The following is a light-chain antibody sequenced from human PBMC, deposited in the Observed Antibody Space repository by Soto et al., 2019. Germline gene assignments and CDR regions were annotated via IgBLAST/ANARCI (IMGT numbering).Light chain of an antibody. V-gene: IGKV3-20*01. Sequence: EIVLTQSPGTLSLSPGERVTLSCRASQSVSSSYFAWYQQKPGEAPRLLIYAASSRATGIPDRFSGSGSGTDFTLTIGRLEPEDFAVYYCQQYSSSSRTFGQGTKLEIK. CDR3: QQYSSSSRT. CDR1: QSVSSSY. CDR2: AAS. J-gene: IGKJ2*01.